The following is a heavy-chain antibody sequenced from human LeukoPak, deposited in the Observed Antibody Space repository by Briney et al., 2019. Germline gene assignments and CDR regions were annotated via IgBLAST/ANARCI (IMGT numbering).Heavy chain of an antibody. Sequence: QPGRSLRLSCATAGFTFDDYAMHWVRHAPGKGLEWVSSISWNSDTIDYADSVKGRFIISRDNAKNSLYLQMNGLRPGDTAFYFCARDNHIYQNSSGHIDYWGQGTLVTVSS. CDR2: ISWNSDTI. CDR3: ARDNHIYQNSSGHIDY. J-gene: IGHJ4*02. V-gene: IGHV3-9*01. CDR1: GFTFDDYA. D-gene: IGHD3-22*01.